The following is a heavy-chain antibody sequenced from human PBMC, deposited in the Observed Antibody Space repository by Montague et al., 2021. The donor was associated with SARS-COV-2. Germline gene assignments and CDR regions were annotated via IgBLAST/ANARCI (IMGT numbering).Heavy chain of an antibody. V-gene: IGHV3-48*02. CDR1: GFRFSGYD. CDR3: TRDFMWSLDS. Sequence: SLRLSCAASGFRFSGYDMHWVRQAPGKGLEWLSYISKTSSQIFYADSVRGRFTISRDNAKNSVYLHVNSLRDEDTAVYYCTRDFMWSLDSWGRGTLVTVSS. D-gene: IGHD2-21*01. J-gene: IGHJ4*02. CDR2: ISKTSSQI.